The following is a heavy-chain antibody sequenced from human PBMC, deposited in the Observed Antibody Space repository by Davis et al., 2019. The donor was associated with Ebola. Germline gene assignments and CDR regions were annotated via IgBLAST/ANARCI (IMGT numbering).Heavy chain of an antibody. Sequence: GESLKISCAASGFTFSGHWMHWVRQAPGKGLVWVSQIKSDGSSATYADSVKGRFTISRDNAKNTLYLQMNSLRAEDTAVYYCARVGGMTTLIYDYWGQGTLVTVSS. J-gene: IGHJ4*02. D-gene: IGHD4-17*01. CDR3: ARVGGMTTLIYDY. CDR2: IKSDGSSA. CDR1: GFTFSGHW. V-gene: IGHV3-74*01.